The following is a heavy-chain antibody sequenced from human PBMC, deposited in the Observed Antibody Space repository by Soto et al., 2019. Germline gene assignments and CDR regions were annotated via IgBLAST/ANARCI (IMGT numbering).Heavy chain of an antibody. V-gene: IGHV5-51*01. CDR3: ARQGGGAVSLDY. CDR2: INPVDSDT. CDR1: GYSFNSYW. Sequence: PGESLKISCKGSGYSFNSYWIGWVRQMPGRGLEWMAIINPVDSDTRYGPSFQGQVTISADKSINTAYLQWSSLKASDTAMYYCARQGGGAVSLDYWGLGTLVTVSS. J-gene: IGHJ4*02. D-gene: IGHD3-16*01.